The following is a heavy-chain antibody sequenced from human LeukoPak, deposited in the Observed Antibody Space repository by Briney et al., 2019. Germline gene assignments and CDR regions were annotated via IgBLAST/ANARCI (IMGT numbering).Heavy chain of an antibody. CDR1: GFTFSSYG. J-gene: IGHJ4*02. V-gene: IGHV3-23*01. D-gene: IGHD5-18*01. CDR2: ISGSGGST. Sequence: GGSLRLSCAASGFTFSSYGMSWVRQAPGKGLEWVSAISGSGGSTYYADSVKGRFTISRDNSKNTLYLQMNSLRAEDTAVYYCAKDTAMVFSCFDYWGQGTLVTVSS. CDR3: AKDTAMVFSCFDY.